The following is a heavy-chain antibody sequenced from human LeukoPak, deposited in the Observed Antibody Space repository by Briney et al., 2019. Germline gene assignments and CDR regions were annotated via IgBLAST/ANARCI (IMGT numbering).Heavy chain of an antibody. CDR3: ARGGSSSWYIHDAFDI. J-gene: IGHJ3*02. CDR2: IYYSGST. CDR1: GGSISSYY. D-gene: IGHD6-13*01. Sequence: SETLSLTCTVSGGSISSYYWSWIRQPPGKGLEWIGYIYYSGSTNYNPSLKSRVTISVDTSKNQFSLKLSSVTAADTAVYYCARGGSSSWYIHDAFDIWGQGTMVTVSS. V-gene: IGHV4-59*01.